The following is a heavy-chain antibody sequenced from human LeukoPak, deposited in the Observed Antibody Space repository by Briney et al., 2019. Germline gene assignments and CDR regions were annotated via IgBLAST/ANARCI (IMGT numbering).Heavy chain of an antibody. Sequence: SETLSLTCTVSGDSISRGTYYWSWIRQPAAKGLEWIVRVYTSGNTNYNPSLKSRVTISLDKSKNQFSLRLSSVTAADTAVYYCARARTWDLFDYYSYYMDVWGKGTTVTISS. D-gene: IGHD3-10*01. CDR1: GDSISRGTYY. CDR3: ARARTWDLFDYYSYYMDV. V-gene: IGHV4-61*02. J-gene: IGHJ6*03. CDR2: VYTSGNT.